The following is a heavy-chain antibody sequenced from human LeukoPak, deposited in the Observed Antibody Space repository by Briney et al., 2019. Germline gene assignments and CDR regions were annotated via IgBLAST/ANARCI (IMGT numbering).Heavy chain of an antibody. Sequence: SETLSLTCIVSGGSISSYYWSWIRQPAGKGLEWIGRIYTSGSTNYNPSLKSRVTMSVDTSKNQFSLKLSSVTAADTAVYYCARDQRYSSGWASYYYYGMDVWGQGTTVTVSS. CDR1: GGSISSYY. D-gene: IGHD6-19*01. V-gene: IGHV4-4*07. J-gene: IGHJ6*02. CDR3: ARDQRYSSGWASYYYYGMDV. CDR2: IYTSGST.